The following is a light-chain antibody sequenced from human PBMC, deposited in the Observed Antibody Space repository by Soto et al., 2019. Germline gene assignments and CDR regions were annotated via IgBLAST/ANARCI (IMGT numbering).Light chain of an antibody. Sequence: DIQMTQSPSNLSASVGDRVTITCRASQSISSWLGWFQQIPGKAPRLVVYKASTLESGVPSRFSGSGSGTVFTLTISSLQPDDFATYYCQQYDSYPYTFGQGTKLEIK. CDR1: QSISSW. J-gene: IGKJ2*01. V-gene: IGKV1-5*03. CDR2: KAS. CDR3: QQYDSYPYT.